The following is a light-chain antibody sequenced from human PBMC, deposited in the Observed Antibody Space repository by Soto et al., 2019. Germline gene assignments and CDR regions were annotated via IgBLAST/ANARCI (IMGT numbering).Light chain of an antibody. CDR2: DVS. CDR1: QGISGR. CDR3: QQSYSTPFT. J-gene: IGKJ3*01. Sequence: DIQMTQSPSTLSASVGDRVTITCRASQGISGRLAWYQQKPGKAPNLLIYDVSNLESGVPSRFSGTGSGTEFTLTINSLQPDDFATYYCQQSYSTPFTFGPGTKVDIK. V-gene: IGKV1-5*01.